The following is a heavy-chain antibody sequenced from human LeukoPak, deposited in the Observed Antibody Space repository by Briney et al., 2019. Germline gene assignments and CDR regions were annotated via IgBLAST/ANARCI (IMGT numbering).Heavy chain of an antibody. CDR3: ARDGPLLSSSSDYYYYYMDV. Sequence: PSETLSLTCTVSGGSISSSSYYWGWIRQPPGKGLEWIGSIYYSGSTYYNPSLKSRVTISVDRSKNQFSLKLSSVTAADTAVYYCARDGPLLSSSSDYYYYYMDVWGKGTTVTVSS. V-gene: IGHV4-39*07. CDR1: GGSISSSSYY. CDR2: IYYSGST. J-gene: IGHJ6*03. D-gene: IGHD6-6*01.